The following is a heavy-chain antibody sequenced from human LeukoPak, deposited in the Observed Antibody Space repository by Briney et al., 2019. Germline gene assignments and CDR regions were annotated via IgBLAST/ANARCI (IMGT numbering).Heavy chain of an antibody. Sequence: ASVKVSCKASGDTFTSYYMQGVRQAPGQGLEWMGLINHTGGSTGYAQKFQGRVTMTRDMSTSTDYMELSSLRSEDTAIYYCARDNSVGDNAWWFDPWGQGTLVTVSS. CDR3: ARDNSVGDNAWWFDP. CDR2: INHTGGST. CDR1: GDTFTSYY. V-gene: IGHV1-46*01. D-gene: IGHD1-26*01. J-gene: IGHJ5*02.